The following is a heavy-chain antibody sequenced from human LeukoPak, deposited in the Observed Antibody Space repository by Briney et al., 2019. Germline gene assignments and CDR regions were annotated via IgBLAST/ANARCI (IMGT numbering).Heavy chain of an antibody. CDR2: INHSGST. V-gene: IGHV4-34*01. CDR1: GGSFSGYY. Sequence: PSETLSLTCAVYGGSFSGYYWSWIRQPPGKGLEWIGEINHSGSTNYNPSLKSRVTISVDTSKNQFSLKPSSVTAADTAVYYFARGYYDSSVGFDYWGQGTLVTVSS. D-gene: IGHD3-22*01. CDR3: ARGYYDSSVGFDY. J-gene: IGHJ4*02.